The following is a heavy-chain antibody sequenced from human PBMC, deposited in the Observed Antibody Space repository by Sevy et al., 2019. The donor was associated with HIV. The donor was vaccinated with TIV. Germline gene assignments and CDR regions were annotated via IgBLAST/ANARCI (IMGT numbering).Heavy chain of an antibody. D-gene: IGHD3-22*01. V-gene: IGHV1-18*01. CDR3: ARRGAFDFDTSGFLSP. CDR2: ISVYNGKI. J-gene: IGHJ5*02. Sequence: ASVKVSCKASGYTFTSFGISWVRQAPGQGLEWVGWISVYNGKINYAQNFQGRVTMTTDTSRRTAYMELKSLRSDDTAVYYCARRGAFDFDTSGFLSPWGQGTLVTVSS. CDR1: GYTFTSFG.